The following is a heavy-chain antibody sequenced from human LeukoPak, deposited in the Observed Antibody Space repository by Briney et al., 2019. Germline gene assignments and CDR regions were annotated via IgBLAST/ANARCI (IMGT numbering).Heavy chain of an antibody. CDR2: ISGSGDNT. CDR3: AKVPTYYYDSRGEYYFDY. D-gene: IGHD3-22*01. Sequence: PGGSLRLSGAASGFTFSSYAMRWVRQAPGKGLEWVSAISGSGDNTYYADSVKGRFTISRDNSKNTLYLQMNSLRAEDTAVYYCAKVPTYYYDSRGEYYFDYWGQGTLVTVSS. CDR1: GFTFSSYA. J-gene: IGHJ4*02. V-gene: IGHV3-23*01.